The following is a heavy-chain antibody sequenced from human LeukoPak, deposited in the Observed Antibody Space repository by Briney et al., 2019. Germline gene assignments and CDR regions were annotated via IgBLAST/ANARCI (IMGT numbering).Heavy chain of an antibody. CDR3: ARDRISTPYWELDN. Sequence: ASVKVSCKASGYTFTGYYMHWVRQAPGQTLEWMGWVTPNSNGPNYAQSFQDRVTMTRDTSITTAYMELSSLTTDDTAVYYCARDRISTPYWELDNWGQGTLVIVSS. V-gene: IGHV1-2*02. CDR1: GYTFTGYY. CDR2: VTPNSNGP. D-gene: IGHD2-8*02. J-gene: IGHJ4*02.